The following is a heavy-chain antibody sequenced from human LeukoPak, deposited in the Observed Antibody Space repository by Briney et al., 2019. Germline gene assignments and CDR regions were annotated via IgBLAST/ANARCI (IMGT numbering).Heavy chain of an antibody. Sequence: SETLSLTCTVSGGSISSSSYYWGWIRQPPGKGLEWIGSIYYSGSTYYNSSLKSRVTVYVDTSKNQFSLKLSSVTAADMAVYYCATQYRGAIRGGAFDVWGQGTMLTVS. CDR3: ATQYRGAIRGGAFDV. CDR1: GGSISSSSYY. V-gene: IGHV4-39*01. CDR2: IYYSGST. D-gene: IGHD1-26*01. J-gene: IGHJ3*01.